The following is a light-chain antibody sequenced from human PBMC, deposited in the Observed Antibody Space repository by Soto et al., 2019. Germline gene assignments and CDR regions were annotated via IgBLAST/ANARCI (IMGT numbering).Light chain of an antibody. CDR2: DAS. CDR3: QKYNSAPLT. CDR1: QGISNY. J-gene: IGKJ4*01. Sequence: DIQMTQSPASLSVSIGDRVTISCRASQGISNYLAWYQQKPGKAPKLLIYDASTMQSGVPSRFSGSGSGTDFTLTSSSLQPEDVAAYYCQKYNSAPLTFGGGTKVEIK. V-gene: IGKV1-27*01.